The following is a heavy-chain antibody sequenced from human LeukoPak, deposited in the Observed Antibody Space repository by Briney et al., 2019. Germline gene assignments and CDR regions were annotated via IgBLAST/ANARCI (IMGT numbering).Heavy chain of an antibody. V-gene: IGHV1-18*01. J-gene: IGHJ6*03. D-gene: IGHD1-26*01. CDR1: GYTFTSYG. Sequence: ASVKVSCKASGYTFTSYGISWVRQAPGQGLEWMGWISAYNGNTNYAQKLQGRVTMTTDTSTSTAYMEPRSLRSDDTAVYYCARVVGATAPKYYYYYMDVWGKGTTVTVSS. CDR2: ISAYNGNT. CDR3: ARVVGATAPKYYYYYMDV.